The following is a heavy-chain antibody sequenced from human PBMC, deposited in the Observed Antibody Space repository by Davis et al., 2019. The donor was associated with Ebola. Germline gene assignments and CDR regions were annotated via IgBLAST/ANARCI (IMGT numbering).Heavy chain of an antibody. CDR2: ISGSGGST. CDR1: GFTFSSYA. V-gene: IGHV3-23*01. J-gene: IGHJ4*02. D-gene: IGHD2-21*01. Sequence: GESLKISCAASGFTFSSYAMSWVRQAPGQGLEWVSAISGSGGSTYYADSVKGRFTISRDNSKNTLYLQMNSLRAEDTAVSYCAKLLDLKFDYWGQGTLVTVSS. CDR3: AKLLDLKFDY.